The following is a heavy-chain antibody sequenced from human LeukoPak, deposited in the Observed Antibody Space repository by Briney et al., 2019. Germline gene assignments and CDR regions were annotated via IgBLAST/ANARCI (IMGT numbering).Heavy chain of an antibody. V-gene: IGHV3-7*01. Sequence: GGSLRLSCAASGFIFNNYWMNWVRQAPGKGLEWVANIKQDGSEKYYVDSVKGRFTISRDNAKNSLYLQMNSLRAEDTAVYYCARRNVAVQPPYHYYYMDVWGTGTTVTVSS. CDR3: ARRNVAVQPPYHYYYMDV. CDR2: IKQDGSEK. J-gene: IGHJ6*03. D-gene: IGHD2-2*01. CDR1: GFIFNNYW.